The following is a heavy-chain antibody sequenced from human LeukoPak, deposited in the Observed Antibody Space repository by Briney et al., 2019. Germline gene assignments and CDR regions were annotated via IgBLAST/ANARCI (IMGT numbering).Heavy chain of an antibody. J-gene: IGHJ4*02. CDR2: IIPIFGTA. CDR3: ARGYDFWSDY. D-gene: IGHD3-3*01. V-gene: IGHV1-69*13. CDR1: GGTFSSYA. Sequence: ASVKVSCKASGGTFSSYAISWVRQAPGQGLEWMGGIIPIFGTANYAQKFQGRVTITADESTSTAYMGLSSLRSEDTAVYYCARGYDFWSDYWGQGTLVTVSS.